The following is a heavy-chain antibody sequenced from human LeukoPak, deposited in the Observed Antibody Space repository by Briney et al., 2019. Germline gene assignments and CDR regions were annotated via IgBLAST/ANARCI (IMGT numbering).Heavy chain of an antibody. CDR3: ARSREEGGGSTTKPTVGFLTDY. Sequence: GGSLRLSCAASGFTFSSYGMYWVRQAPGKGLEWVAVISYDGSNKYYVDSVKGRFTISRDNSKNTLYLQMNSLRAEDTAVYYCARSREEGGGSTTKPTVGFLTDYWGQGTLVTVSS. D-gene: IGHD2-15*01. V-gene: IGHV3-30*03. CDR2: ISYDGSNK. J-gene: IGHJ4*02. CDR1: GFTFSSYG.